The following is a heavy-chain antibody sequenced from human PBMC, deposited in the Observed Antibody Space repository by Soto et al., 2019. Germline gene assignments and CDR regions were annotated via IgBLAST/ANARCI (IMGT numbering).Heavy chain of an antibody. J-gene: IGHJ4*02. CDR2: INAGNGNT. CDR3: ARAVAVPADFDY. Sequence: QVQLVQSGAEEKKPGASVKVSCKASGYTFTGYAMHWVRQAPGQRLGWMGWINAGNGNTKYSQKFQGRVTITRDTSASTAYMELSSLRSEATAVYYCARAVAVPADFDYWGQGTLVTVSS. CDR1: GYTFTGYA. D-gene: IGHD6-19*01. V-gene: IGHV1-3*05.